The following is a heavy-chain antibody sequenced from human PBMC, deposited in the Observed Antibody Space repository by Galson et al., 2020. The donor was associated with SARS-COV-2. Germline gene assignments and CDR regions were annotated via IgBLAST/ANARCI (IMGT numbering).Heavy chain of an antibody. J-gene: IGHJ4*02. CDR1: GYTFATSW. Sequence: GESLKISCQASGYTFATSWIGWVRQMPGKGLEWMGIIYPDDSDTRYSPSFQGQVTISADKSVSTAYLQWDTLKASDTAIYYCARHEVGYPIGYTYGYSEDWGQGTLVTVSS. CDR3: ARHEVGYPIGYTYGYSED. CDR2: IYPDDSDT. D-gene: IGHD5-18*01. V-gene: IGHV5-51*01.